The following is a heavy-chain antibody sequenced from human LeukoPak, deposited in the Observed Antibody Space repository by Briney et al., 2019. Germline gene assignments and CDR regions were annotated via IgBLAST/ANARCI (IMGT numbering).Heavy chain of an antibody. CDR1: GYTFTGYY. V-gene: IGHV1-2*02. J-gene: IGHJ2*01. CDR3: ARDLSSGWYQSSYWFFDL. Sequence: ASVKVSCKASGYTFTGYYMHWVRQAPGQGLEWMGWINPNSGGTNYAQKLQGRVTMTRDTSISTAYMELSRLRSDDTAVYYCARDLSSGWYQSSYWFFDLWGRGSLVTVSS. D-gene: IGHD6-19*01. CDR2: INPNSGGT.